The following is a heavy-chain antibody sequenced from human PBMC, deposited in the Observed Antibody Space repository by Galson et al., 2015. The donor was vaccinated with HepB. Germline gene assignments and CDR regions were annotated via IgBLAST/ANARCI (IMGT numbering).Heavy chain of an antibody. Sequence: SLRLSCAASGFTFSSYGMHWVRQAPGKGLEWVAVISYDGSNKYYADSVKGRFTISRDNSKNTLYLQMNSLRAEDTAVYYCAKDLGPELLLYYFDYWGQGTLVTVSS. CDR3: AKDLGPELLLYYFDY. D-gene: IGHD2-15*01. J-gene: IGHJ4*02. CDR1: GFTFSSYG. V-gene: IGHV3-30*18. CDR2: ISYDGSNK.